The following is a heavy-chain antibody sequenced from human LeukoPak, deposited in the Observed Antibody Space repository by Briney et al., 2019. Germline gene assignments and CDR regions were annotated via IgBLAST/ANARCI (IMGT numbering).Heavy chain of an antibody. J-gene: IGHJ4*02. V-gene: IGHV4-31*03. CDR3: ARDARWSRKGSAVDY. Sequence: SETLSLTCTVSGSISSGDYYWSWIRQHPGKGLEWIGYIYYSGSTYYNPSLKSRVTISVDTSENEFSLSLSSVTAADTAVYYCARDARWSRKGSAVDYWGQGTLVTVSS. CDR1: GSISSGDYY. CDR2: IYYSGST. D-gene: IGHD4-23*01.